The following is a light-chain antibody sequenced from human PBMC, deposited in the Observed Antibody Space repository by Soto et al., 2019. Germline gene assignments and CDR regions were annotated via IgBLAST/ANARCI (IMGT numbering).Light chain of an antibody. CDR2: AAS. Sequence: DIQMTQCPPTLHTSVGDRVTITCRASQGIRSYLAWYQQKPGKAPKLLIYAASTLQSGVPSRFSGSGSGTEFTLTIRSLQPDDFATYYCQQYDTYWTFGQGTKVDI. J-gene: IGKJ1*01. CDR1: QGIRSY. V-gene: IGKV1-9*01. CDR3: QQYDTYWT.